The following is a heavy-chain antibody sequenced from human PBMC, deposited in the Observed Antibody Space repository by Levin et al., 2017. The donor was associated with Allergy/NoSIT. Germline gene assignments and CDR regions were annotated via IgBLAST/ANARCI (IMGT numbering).Heavy chain of an antibody. CDR3: AANTGN. J-gene: IGHJ4*02. V-gene: IGHV3-74*01. CDR2: INPDGSFT. Sequence: GESLKISCVVSGLTFTNYWMHWVRQAPGKGLEWVSRINPDGSFTNYADSVKGRFTISRDNAKNTVNLQMDSLRGDDTATYYCAANTGNWGQGTRVTVSS. CDR1: GLTFTNYW. D-gene: IGHD3-16*01.